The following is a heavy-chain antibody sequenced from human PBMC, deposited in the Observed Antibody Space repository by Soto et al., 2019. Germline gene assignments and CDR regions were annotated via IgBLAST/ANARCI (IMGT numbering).Heavy chain of an antibody. CDR2: IYFSGRT. D-gene: IGHD3-16*01. CDR1: GDSVSSGDYY. V-gene: IGHV4-61*08. CDR3: ARVPIDTYMIYWSDP. J-gene: IGHJ5*02. Sequence: SETLSLTCTVSGDSVSSGDYYWTWIRQPPGKGLEWIGHIYFSGRTNYIPSLESRVTISLDTSKNQFSLKLTSVTAADTAVYYCARVPIDTYMIYWSDPWGQGTLVTVSS.